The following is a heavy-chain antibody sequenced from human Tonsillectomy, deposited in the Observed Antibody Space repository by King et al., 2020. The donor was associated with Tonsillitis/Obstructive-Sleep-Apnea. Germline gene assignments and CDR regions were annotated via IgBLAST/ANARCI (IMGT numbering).Heavy chain of an antibody. D-gene: IGHD1-26*01. CDR1: AYTFTTYG. Sequence: VQLVESGAEVKKPGASVKVSCTASAYTFTTYGISWVRQAPGQGLEWMGWINTYNGNTNYAQKFQGRVTMTIDTSTSTAYMELRSLRSDDTAVYYCARGPSSGSYLGHYSFDFWGQGTLVTVSS. CDR2: INTYNGNT. J-gene: IGHJ4*02. V-gene: IGHV1-18*01. CDR3: ARGPSSGSYLGHYSFDF.